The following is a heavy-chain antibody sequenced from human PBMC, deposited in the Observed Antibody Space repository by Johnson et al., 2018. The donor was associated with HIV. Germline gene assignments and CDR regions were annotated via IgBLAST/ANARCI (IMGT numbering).Heavy chain of an antibody. V-gene: IGHV3-11*04. Sequence: QVQLVESGGSLVQPGGSLRLSCATSGFIFSDYYLTWIRQAPGKGLEWISYISNSASAIYYADSVKGRFTSPRDNAKTSLYLQMNSLRGEDSAVYYCAKGEAQEGWIQIRLYAFDFWGQGTLVTVSS. CDR2: ISNSASAI. CDR1: GFIFSDYY. CDR3: AKGEAQEGWIQIRLYAFDF. D-gene: IGHD5-18*01. J-gene: IGHJ3*01.